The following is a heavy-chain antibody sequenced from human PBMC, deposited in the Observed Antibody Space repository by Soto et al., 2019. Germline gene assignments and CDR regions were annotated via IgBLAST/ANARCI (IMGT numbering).Heavy chain of an antibody. V-gene: IGHV3-66*01. CDR2: IYTGGTT. Sequence: PGGSLRLSCAASGFTVSSNYMNWVRQAPGKGLEWVSLIYTGGTTYYAGSVEGRFIISRDNSKNTLYLQMNSLTSEDTAVYYCARDPLCGCDCYSGWFDLWGQVVPVTVSS. J-gene: IGHJ5*02. CDR3: ARDPLCGCDCYSGWFDL. D-gene: IGHD2-21*02. CDR1: GFTVSSNY.